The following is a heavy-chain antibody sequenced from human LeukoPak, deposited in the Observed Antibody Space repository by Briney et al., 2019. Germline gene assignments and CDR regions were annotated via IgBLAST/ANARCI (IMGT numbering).Heavy chain of an antibody. CDR3: ARAPCGGDCYSGAFDI. J-gene: IGHJ3*02. V-gene: IGHV1-69*05. CDR1: GRTFSSYA. Sequence: SVTVSCTASGRTFSSYAISWVRQAPGQGHEWMGGIIPIFGTANYAQKFQGRVTITTDETTSTAYMELRSLRSEDAAVYYCARAPCGGDCYSGAFDIWGQGTMVTVSS. CDR2: IIPIFGTA. D-gene: IGHD2-21*02.